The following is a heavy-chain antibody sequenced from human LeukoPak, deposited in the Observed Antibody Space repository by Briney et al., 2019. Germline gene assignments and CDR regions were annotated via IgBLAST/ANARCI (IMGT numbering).Heavy chain of an antibody. V-gene: IGHV3-30-3*01. D-gene: IGHD2-2*01. CDR3: ARERCSSSSCFPDY. CDR2: ISYDGSNK. J-gene: IGHJ4*02. CDR1: GFTFSSYA. Sequence: PGRSLRLSCAASGFTFSSYAMHWVRQAPGKGLEWVAVISYDGSNKYYADSVKGRFTISRDNSKNTLYLQMDSLRAEDTAVYYCARERCSSSSCFPDYWGQGTLVPVSS.